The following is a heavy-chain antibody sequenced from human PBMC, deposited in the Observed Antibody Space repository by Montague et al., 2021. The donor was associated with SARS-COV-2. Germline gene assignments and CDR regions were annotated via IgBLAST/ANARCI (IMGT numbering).Heavy chain of an antibody. CDR1: GGSFSRYY. D-gene: IGHD2-2*02. Sequence: SETLSLTCAVSGGSFSRYYWSWIRQPPGKGLEWIGEISQSGNTKYNPSLQSRVSISLDTSRNQFSLKVSSVTAADTAIYYCARLGDGIVPSPILGLAPYYSCYYMDVWGVGTTVTLAS. J-gene: IGHJ6*03. CDR3: ARLGDGIVPSPILGLAPYYSCYYMDV. CDR2: ISQSGNT. V-gene: IGHV4-34*01.